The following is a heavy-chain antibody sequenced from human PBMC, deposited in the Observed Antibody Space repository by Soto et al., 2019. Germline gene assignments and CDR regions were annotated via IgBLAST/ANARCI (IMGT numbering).Heavy chain of an antibody. CDR3: VTVNLVGAAYYFDY. D-gene: IGHD1-26*01. CDR1: GGSIRNGDYY. CDR2: VYYSGTT. Sequence: SETLSLTCTVSGGSIRNGDYYWGWIRQPPGKGLEWIGYVYYSGTTYSHPSLNSRVSISVDTSENQFSLRLTSVTAADTAVYYCVTVNLVGAAYYFDYWGPGTLVTAPQ. V-gene: IGHV4-30-4*01. J-gene: IGHJ4*02.